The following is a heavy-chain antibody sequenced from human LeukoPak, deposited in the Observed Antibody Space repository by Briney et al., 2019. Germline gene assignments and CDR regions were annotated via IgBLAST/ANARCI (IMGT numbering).Heavy chain of an antibody. CDR3: AKDGEMATISNYYYYMDV. V-gene: IGHV1-69*06. D-gene: IGHD5-24*01. CDR1: GGTFSSYV. Sequence: SVKVSCKSSGGTFSSYVISWVRQAPGQGLEWMGRIIPIFGTANYAQKFQGRVTITADKSTSTAYMELSSLRSEDTAVYYCAKDGEMATISNYYYYMDVWGKGTTVTVSS. CDR2: IIPIFGTA. J-gene: IGHJ6*03.